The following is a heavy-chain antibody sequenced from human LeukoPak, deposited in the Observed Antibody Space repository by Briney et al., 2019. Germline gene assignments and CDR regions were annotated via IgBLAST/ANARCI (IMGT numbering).Heavy chain of an antibody. CDR1: GFTFSSYA. J-gene: IGHJ3*02. Sequence: QPGGSLRLSCAASGFTFSSYAMSWVSQAPGKGLEWVSALSGSGGSTYYEVSVKGRFSICRDNSKNTLYLQMNSLRARDAAVYYCANDRGSSWPHDAFDIWGQGTMVTVSS. CDR3: ANDRGSSWPHDAFDI. V-gene: IGHV3-23*01. D-gene: IGHD6-13*01. CDR2: LSGSGGST.